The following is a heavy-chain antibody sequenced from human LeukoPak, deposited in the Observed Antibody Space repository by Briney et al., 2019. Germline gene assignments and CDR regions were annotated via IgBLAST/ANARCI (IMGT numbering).Heavy chain of an antibody. Sequence: SETLSLTCTVSGGSISSYYWGWIRQPPGKGLEWIGSIYYSGSTYYNPSLKSRVTISVDTSKNQFSLKLSSVTAADTAVYYCARGNYDILTGYYPHFDYWGQGTLVTVSS. CDR3: ARGNYDILTGYYPHFDY. CDR2: IYYSGST. D-gene: IGHD3-9*01. J-gene: IGHJ4*02. CDR1: GGSISSYY. V-gene: IGHV4-39*07.